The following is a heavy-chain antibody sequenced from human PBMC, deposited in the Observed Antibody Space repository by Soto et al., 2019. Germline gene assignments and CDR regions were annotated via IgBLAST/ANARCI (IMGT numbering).Heavy chain of an antibody. D-gene: IGHD6-13*01. V-gene: IGHV5-10-1*01. CDR2: IDPSDSYT. Sequence: PGESLKISCKGSGYSFTSYWSSWVRQMPGKGLEWLGRIDPSDSYTKYSPSFQGHVTISADKSISTAYLQWSSLKASDTAMYYCARHRPSVNQQQLVFYYYHGLDAWGAATTV. J-gene: IGHJ6*02. CDR3: ARHRPSVNQQQLVFYYYHGLDA. CDR1: GYSFTSYW.